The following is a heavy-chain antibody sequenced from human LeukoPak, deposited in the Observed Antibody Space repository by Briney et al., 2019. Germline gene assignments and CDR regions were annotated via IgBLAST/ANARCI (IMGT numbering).Heavy chain of an antibody. D-gene: IGHD3-16*01. CDR3: ARDEGGSAFDI. J-gene: IGHJ3*02. CDR2: IYYRGST. V-gene: IGHV4-59*01. Sequence: SETLSLTRTGSGVPLSCYYWGWIRQPPGKGLEWIGYIYYRGSTNYNPSLKSRVTISVDTSKNQFSLKLSSVTAADTAVYYCARDEGGSAFDIWGQGTMVTVSS. CDR1: GVPLSCYY.